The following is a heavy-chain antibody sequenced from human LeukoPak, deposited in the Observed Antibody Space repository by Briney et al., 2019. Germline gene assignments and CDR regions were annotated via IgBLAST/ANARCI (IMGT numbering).Heavy chain of an antibody. Sequence: ASVKVSCKASGGTFISYAISWVRQAPGQGLEWMGGIIPIFGTANYAQKFQGRVTITADESTSTAYMELSSLRSEDTAVYYCARVGYSYGYEPRPRLVLFDYWGQGTLVTVSS. CDR2: IIPIFGTA. D-gene: IGHD5-18*01. CDR3: ARVGYSYGYEPRPRLVLFDY. CDR1: GGTFISYA. V-gene: IGHV1-69*13. J-gene: IGHJ4*02.